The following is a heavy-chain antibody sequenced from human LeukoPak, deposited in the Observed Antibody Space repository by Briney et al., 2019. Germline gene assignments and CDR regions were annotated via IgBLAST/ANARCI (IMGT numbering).Heavy chain of an antibody. V-gene: IGHV3-48*03. D-gene: IGHD3-10*01. CDR1: GFTFSSFE. CDR3: ARAGYYYGSGPVFDY. J-gene: IGHJ4*01. Sequence: PGGSLRLSCAASGFTFSSFEMNWVRQAPGKGLEWVSYISSSGGTVYYADSVKGRFTISRDNAKSSLYLQMNSLRAEDTGVYYSARAGYYYGSGPVFDYWGQGTLVTVSS. CDR2: ISSSGGTV.